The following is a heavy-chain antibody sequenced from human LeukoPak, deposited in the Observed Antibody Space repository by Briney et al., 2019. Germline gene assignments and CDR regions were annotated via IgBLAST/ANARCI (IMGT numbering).Heavy chain of an antibody. J-gene: IGHJ4*02. CDR1: GGSISSSSYS. Sequence: SGTLSLTCTVSGGSISSSSYSWGWIRQPPGKGLEWIGSVSHSGSINYDPSLKNRVTISVDTSKNQFSLKLSSVTAADTAVYYCWAIVTTIKLDFWGQGTLVTVSS. D-gene: IGHD5-12*01. V-gene: IGHV4-39*01. CDR3: WAIVTTIKLDF. CDR2: VSHSGSI.